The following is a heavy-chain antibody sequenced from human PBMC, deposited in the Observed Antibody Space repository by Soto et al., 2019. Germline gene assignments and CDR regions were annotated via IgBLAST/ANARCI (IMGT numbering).Heavy chain of an antibody. CDR3: TALWYYTESSGY. J-gene: IGHJ4*02. D-gene: IGHD3-3*01. Sequence: GGSLRLSCAASGFPFSNIWVSWVRQAPGKGLEWVGRIKTNIIGGATDYAAPLKGRFITSRDDSKNTLYLQMNTLKTEDTAVYYCTALWYYTESSGYWGQGTLVTVSS. V-gene: IGHV3-15*01. CDR2: IKTNIIGGAT. CDR1: GFPFSNIW.